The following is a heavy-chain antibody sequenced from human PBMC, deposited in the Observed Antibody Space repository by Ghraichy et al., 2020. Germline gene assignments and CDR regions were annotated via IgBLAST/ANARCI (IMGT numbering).Heavy chain of an antibody. V-gene: IGHV3-11*01. Sequence: GESLNTSCAASGFTFSDYYMNWIRQAPGKGLEWVSYISYSGNTIYYADSVKGRFTISRDNAKNSLFLQMNSLRAEDTAVYYCANQLGGGFWYFDLWGRGTLVTVSS. CDR1: GFTFSDYY. D-gene: IGHD3-16*01. CDR2: ISYSGNTI. CDR3: ANQLGGGFWYFDL. J-gene: IGHJ2*01.